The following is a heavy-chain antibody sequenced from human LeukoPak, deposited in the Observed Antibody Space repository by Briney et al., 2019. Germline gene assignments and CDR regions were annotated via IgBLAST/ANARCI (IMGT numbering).Heavy chain of an antibody. J-gene: IGHJ4*02. Sequence: GSVKVSCKASGYTFTSYAMHWVRQAPGQRLEWMGWINAGNGNTKYSQKFQDRVTITRDTSASTAYMELSSLRSEDTAVYYCARDLRTKWSRFDYWGQGTLVTVSS. CDR2: INAGNGNT. D-gene: IGHD2-15*01. CDR3: ARDLRTKWSRFDY. V-gene: IGHV1-3*01. CDR1: GYTFTSYA.